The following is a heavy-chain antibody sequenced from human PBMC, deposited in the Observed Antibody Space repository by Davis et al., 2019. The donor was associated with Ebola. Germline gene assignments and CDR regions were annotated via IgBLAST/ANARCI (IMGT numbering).Heavy chain of an antibody. CDR1: GFTFSSYS. CDR3: ARPRYGDYVAEYYYYGMDV. CDR2: ISSSSSYI. Sequence: PGGSLRLSCAASGFTFSSYSMNWVRQAPGKGLEWVSSISSSSSYIYYADSVKGRFTISRDNAKNSLYLQMNSLRAEDTAVYYRARPRYGDYVAEYYYYGMDVWGQGTTVTVSS. J-gene: IGHJ6*02. V-gene: IGHV3-21*01. D-gene: IGHD4-17*01.